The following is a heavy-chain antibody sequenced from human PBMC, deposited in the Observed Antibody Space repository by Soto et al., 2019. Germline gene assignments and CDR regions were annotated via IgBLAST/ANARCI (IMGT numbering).Heavy chain of an antibody. CDR1: GGIFSSHV. V-gene: IGHV1-69*06. D-gene: IGHD1-20*01. J-gene: IGHJ6*02. Sequence: QVQLVQSGAEGKKPGSSVKVSCKASGGIFSSHVISWVRQAPGQGLEWMGGIIPMVGTPNYAEKFQGRVTMTADKSTSTAYMEVNNLRSEDTAVYYCARFPSGSGHNSYYYPGMDVWGQGTTVTVSS. CDR3: ARFPSGSGHNSYYYPGMDV. CDR2: IIPMVGTP.